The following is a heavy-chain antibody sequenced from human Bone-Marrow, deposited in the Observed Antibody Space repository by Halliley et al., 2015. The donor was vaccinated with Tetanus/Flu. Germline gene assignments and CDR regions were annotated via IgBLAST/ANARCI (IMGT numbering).Heavy chain of an antibody. V-gene: IGHV5-51*03. Sequence: QLVQSGAEVKKPGESLKISCRGSGFSFTTYWIGWVRQKPGKGLEWMGIIYPSDSDTRYSPSFQGQVTISADKSISTAYLQWNSLRASDTAMYYCARRGSSGYFSLWGQGTLVTVSS. CDR1: GFSFTTYW. J-gene: IGHJ4*02. CDR3: ARRGSSGYFSL. D-gene: IGHD3-22*01. CDR2: IYPSDSDT.